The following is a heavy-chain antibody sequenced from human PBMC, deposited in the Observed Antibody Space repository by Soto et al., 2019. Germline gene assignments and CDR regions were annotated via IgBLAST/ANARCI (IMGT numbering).Heavy chain of an antibody. CDR1: GFTFDDYA. J-gene: IGHJ3*02. CDR3: AKGSVIVVVVAATPDAFDI. V-gene: IGHV3-9*01. Sequence: EVPLVESGGGLVQPGRSLRLSCAASGFTFDDYAMHWVRQAPGKGLEWVSGISWNSVSIGYADSVKGRFTFSRDNAKNSLYLQMNSLRAAETALYSCAKGSVIVVVVAATPDAFDIWGQGTMVTVSS. D-gene: IGHD2-15*01. CDR2: ISWNSVSI.